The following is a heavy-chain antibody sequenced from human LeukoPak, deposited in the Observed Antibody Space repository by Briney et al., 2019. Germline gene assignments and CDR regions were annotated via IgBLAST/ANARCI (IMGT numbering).Heavy chain of an antibody. CDR3: ARAASYSSSGKTRKNYYFDY. V-gene: IGHV1-2*06. J-gene: IGHJ4*02. D-gene: IGHD6-13*01. CDR2: INPNSGGA. Sequence: GASVKVSCKASGYTFTGYYMHWVRQAPGQGLEWMGRINPNSGGANYAQKFQGRVTMTRDTSISTAYMELGSLRSEDTAVYYCARAASYSSSGKTRKNYYFDYWGQGTLVTVSS. CDR1: GYTFTGYY.